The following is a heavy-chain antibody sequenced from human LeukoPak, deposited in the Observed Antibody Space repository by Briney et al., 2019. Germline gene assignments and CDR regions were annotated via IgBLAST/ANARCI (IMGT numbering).Heavy chain of an antibody. CDR2: ISTDGSST. Sequence: QSGGSLRLSCAASGFTFSSYWMHWVRQGPGKGLVWVSRISTDGSSTDYADSVKGRFTISRENAKNTLCLQMNSLRAEDTAVYYCARTRTLPIAGGFDTWGQGSLVTVSS. J-gene: IGHJ5*02. V-gene: IGHV3-74*01. D-gene: IGHD3-16*01. CDR3: ARTRTLPIAGGFDT. CDR1: GFTFSSYW.